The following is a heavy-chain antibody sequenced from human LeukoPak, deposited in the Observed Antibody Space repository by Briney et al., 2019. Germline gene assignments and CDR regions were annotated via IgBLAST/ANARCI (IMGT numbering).Heavy chain of an antibody. D-gene: IGHD2-2*01. CDR1: GFTFTSSA. V-gene: IGHV1-58*02. CDR3: AADADIVVVPTYYMDV. Sequence: GASVKVSCKASGFTFTSSAMQWVRQARGQRLEWIGWVVVGSGNTNYAQKFQERVTITRDMSTSTAYMELSSLRSEDTAVYYCAADADIVVVPTYYMDVWGKGTTVTISS. CDR2: VVVGSGNT. J-gene: IGHJ6*03.